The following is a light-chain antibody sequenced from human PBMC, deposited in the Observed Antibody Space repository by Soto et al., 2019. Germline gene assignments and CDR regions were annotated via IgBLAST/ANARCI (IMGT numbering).Light chain of an antibody. V-gene: IGKV1-39*01. CDR2: AAS. CDR1: QSIGSY. Sequence: DIQMTQSPSSLSASVGDRVTITCRASQSIGSYLNWYQQQPGKAPNLLIYAASSLQSGVPSRFSGSGSGTDFTLTISSLQPEDFATYYCQQSYTTPRTFGPGTKLEIK. J-gene: IGKJ2*01. CDR3: QQSYTTPRT.